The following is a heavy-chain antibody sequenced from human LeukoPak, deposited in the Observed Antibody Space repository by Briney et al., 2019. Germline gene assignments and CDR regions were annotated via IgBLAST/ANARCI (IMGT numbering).Heavy chain of an antibody. V-gene: IGHV1-18*01. Sequence: GASVKVSCKDSGYTFTNLYFIWVRQAPGQRLEWIGWISAYNHNTDYAQKLQGRVTMTTDTSTSTAYMELRSLRSDDTAMYYCARGPGYCTNGVCSPNWIFDYWGQGTLVTVSS. D-gene: IGHD2-8*01. J-gene: IGHJ4*02. CDR3: ARGPGYCTNGVCSPNWIFDY. CDR1: GYTFTNLY. CDR2: ISAYNHNT.